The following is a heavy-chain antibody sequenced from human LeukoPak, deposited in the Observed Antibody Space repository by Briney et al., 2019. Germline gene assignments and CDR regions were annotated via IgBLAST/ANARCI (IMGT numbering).Heavy chain of an antibody. J-gene: IGHJ6*02. D-gene: IGHD2-21*01. V-gene: IGHV3-48*04. CDR2: LGRSGTTI. Sequence: GGPLRLSCAASGFTFSTYSLNWDRQAPGMGLEWVSYLGRSGTTIYYADSVKGRFTISRDNAKNSLYLQMNSLGAEDTAVYYCARDSGESYAMDVWGQGTTVTVSS. CDR1: GFTFSTYS. CDR3: ARDSGESYAMDV.